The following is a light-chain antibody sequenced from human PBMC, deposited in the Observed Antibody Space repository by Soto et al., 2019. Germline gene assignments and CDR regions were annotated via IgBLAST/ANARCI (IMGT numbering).Light chain of an antibody. Sequence: VMTQSPATLSVAPGGRATLACGASRNVFTKVAWYQQKPGQAPRLLIYGASPRATGIPGRFSGGGSGTEFSFTVSRLQSEEVADYYCQQYDDWPWTFGQGTKVEI. J-gene: IGKJ1*01. CDR1: RNVFTK. V-gene: IGKV3-15*01. CDR2: GAS. CDR3: QQYDDWPWT.